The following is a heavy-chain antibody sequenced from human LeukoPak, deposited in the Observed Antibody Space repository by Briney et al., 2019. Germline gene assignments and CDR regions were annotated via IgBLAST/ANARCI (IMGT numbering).Heavy chain of an antibody. D-gene: IGHD3-9*01. V-gene: IGHV3-23*01. CDR2: ISGSGGST. CDR3: AKDNDILTGRDY. CDR1: GFTFSSYA. J-gene: IGHJ4*02. Sequence: GGSLRLSCAASGFTFSSYAMGWVRQAPGKGLEWVSAISGSGGSTYYADSVKGRFTISRDNSKNTLYLQMNSLRAEDTAVYYCAKDNDILTGRDYWGQGTLVTVSS.